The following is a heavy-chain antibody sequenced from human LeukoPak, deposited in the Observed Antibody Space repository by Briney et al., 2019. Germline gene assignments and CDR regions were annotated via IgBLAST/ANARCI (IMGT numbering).Heavy chain of an antibody. J-gene: IGHJ4*02. CDR3: ARVGVWGSYRYPDY. CDR1: GCTFTGYY. D-gene: IGHD3-16*02. V-gene: IGHV1-2*02. CDR2: INPNSGGT. Sequence: ASVKVSCKASGCTFTGYYMHWVRQAPGQGLEWMGWINPNSGGTNYAQKFQGRVTMTRDTSISTAYMELSRLRSDDTAVYYCARVGVWGSYRYPDYWGQGTLVTVSS.